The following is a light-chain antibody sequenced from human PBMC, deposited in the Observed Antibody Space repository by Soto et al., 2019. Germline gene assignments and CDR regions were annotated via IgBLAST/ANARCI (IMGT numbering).Light chain of an antibody. V-gene: IGLV2-14*03. CDR1: SSDVGGYNY. CDR2: EVS. CDR3: NSFTTSGTYV. J-gene: IGLJ1*01. Sequence: QSVLTQPASVSGSPGQSITISCTGTSSDVGGYNYVSWYQQHPGKAPKLMIYEVSNRPSGVSHRFSGSKSGNTASLTISGLQAEDEADYYCNSFTTSGTYVFGSGTKSPS.